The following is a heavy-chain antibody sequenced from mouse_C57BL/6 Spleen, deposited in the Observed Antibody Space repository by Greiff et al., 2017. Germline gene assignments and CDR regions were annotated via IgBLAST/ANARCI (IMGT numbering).Heavy chain of an antibody. CDR3: ARFYYDYDMGAMDY. CDR2: ISYDGSN. D-gene: IGHD2-4*01. Sequence: ESGPGLVKPSQSLSLTCSVTGYSITSGYYWNWIRQFPGNKLEWMGYISYDGSNNYNPSLKNRISITRDTSKNQFFLKLNSVTTEDTATYYCARFYYDYDMGAMDYWGQGTSATVSS. J-gene: IGHJ4*01. CDR1: GYSITSGYY. V-gene: IGHV3-6*01.